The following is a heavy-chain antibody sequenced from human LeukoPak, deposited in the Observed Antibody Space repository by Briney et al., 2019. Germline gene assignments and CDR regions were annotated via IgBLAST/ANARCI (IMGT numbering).Heavy chain of an antibody. CDR1: GFTFSSYW. J-gene: IGHJ4*02. CDR2: IRDDGGEI. Sequence: GESLKISCEASGFTFSSYWMSWVRQAPGTGLEWVANIRDDGGEIYYVDSVKGRFTISRDNAKSSLFLQMNSLRAEDAAVYYCARDKPRGSYYGSIFDSWGQGTLVTVSS. CDR3: ARDKPRGSYYGSIFDS. V-gene: IGHV3-7*01. D-gene: IGHD1-26*01.